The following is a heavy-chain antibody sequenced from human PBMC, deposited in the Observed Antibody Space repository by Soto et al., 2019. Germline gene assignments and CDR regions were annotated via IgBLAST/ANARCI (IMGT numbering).Heavy chain of an antibody. CDR2: ISHSGST. CDR3: ARGLGGRSAF. CDR1: GESFSAYH. V-gene: IGHV4-34*01. J-gene: IGHJ4*02. Sequence: SETLSLTCAVYGESFSAYHWSWIRQPPGKGLEWIGEISHSGSTNYNPSLKSRVTISVDTSKNQFSLKLRSLTAGDTAVYYCARGLGGRSAFWGQGNLVTVSS.